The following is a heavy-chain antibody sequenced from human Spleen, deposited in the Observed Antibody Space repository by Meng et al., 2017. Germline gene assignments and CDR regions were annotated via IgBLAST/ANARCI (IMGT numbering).Heavy chain of an antibody. D-gene: IGHD3-22*01. CDR3: ARASYDSSDDFDY. CDR2: ISSSGSGL. Sequence: GESLKISCAASGFMFSDYYMIWIRQAPGKGLECVSHISSSGSGLYYSDSVKGRFTISRDHARNSLYLQMDSLRAEDTAVYYCARASYDSSDDFDYWGQGALVTVSS. J-gene: IGHJ4*02. V-gene: IGHV3-11*01. CDR1: GFMFSDYY.